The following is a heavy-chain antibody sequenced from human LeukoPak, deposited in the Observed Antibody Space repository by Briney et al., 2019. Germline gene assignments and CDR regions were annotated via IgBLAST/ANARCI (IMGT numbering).Heavy chain of an antibody. CDR3: ARVLVPSLAVSDY. Sequence: VGSLTLSCAASGFTFSSYKMFWGWQAPATGRDLVAYITTSYTTRYYPDPLKGRFTISRDNAKNSLYLQMNSLSAEDTAVYYCARVLVPSLAVSDYWGQGTLVTVSS. D-gene: IGHD2/OR15-2a*01. CDR2: ITTSYTTR. J-gene: IGHJ4*02. V-gene: IGHV3-48*03. CDR1: GFTFSSYK.